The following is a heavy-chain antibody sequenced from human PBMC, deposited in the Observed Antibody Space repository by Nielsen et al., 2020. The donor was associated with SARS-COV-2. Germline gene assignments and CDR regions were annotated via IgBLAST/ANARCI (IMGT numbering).Heavy chain of an antibody. CDR1: GFTFSSYG. V-gene: IGHV3-30*03. J-gene: IGHJ4*02. Sequence: GESLKISCAASGFTFSSYGMHWVRQAPGKGLEWVAVISYDGSNKYYADSVKGRFTISRDNSKNTLYLQMNSLRAEDTAVYYCARDLAVAGNGADYWGQGTLVTVSS. CDR3: ARDLAVAGNGADY. D-gene: IGHD6-19*01. CDR2: ISYDGSNK.